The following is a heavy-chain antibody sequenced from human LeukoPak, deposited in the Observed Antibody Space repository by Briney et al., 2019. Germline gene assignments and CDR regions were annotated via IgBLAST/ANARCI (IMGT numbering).Heavy chain of an antibody. V-gene: IGHV1-2*04. CDR1: GYTFTGYY. CDR3: ARAPSVTAPRDSDIVIIPAALDY. D-gene: IGHD2-2*01. J-gene: IGHJ4*02. CDR2: INPNSGGT. Sequence: GASVKVSYKASGYTFTGYYMHWVRQAPGQGLEWMGWINPNSGGTNYAQKFQGWVTMTRDTSISTAYMELSRLRSDDTAVYYCARAPSVTAPRDSDIVIIPAALDYWGQGTLVTVSS.